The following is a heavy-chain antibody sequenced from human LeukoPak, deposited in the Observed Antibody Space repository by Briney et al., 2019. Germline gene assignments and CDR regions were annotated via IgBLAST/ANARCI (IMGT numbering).Heavy chain of an antibody. Sequence: GGSLRLSCAASGFTFSSYAMSWVRQAPGKGLEWVSAISGSGGSTYYADSVKGRFTISRDNSKNSLYLQMNSLRAEDTAVYYCARQRGYSYGRFDYWGQGTLVTVSS. V-gene: IGHV3-23*01. J-gene: IGHJ4*02. D-gene: IGHD5-18*01. CDR3: ARQRGYSYGRFDY. CDR1: GFTFSSYA. CDR2: ISGSGGST.